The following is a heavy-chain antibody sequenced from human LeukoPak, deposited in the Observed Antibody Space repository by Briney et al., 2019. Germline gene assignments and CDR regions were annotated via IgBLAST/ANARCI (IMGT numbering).Heavy chain of an antibody. CDR2: IRSKANNYAT. V-gene: IGHV3-73*01. D-gene: IGHD5-12*01. Sequence: GGSLRLSCAASGFTFSASAMHWVRQASGKGLEWVGRIRSKANNYATTYAASVKGRFTISRDDSKNTAYLQMNSLKTEDTAVYYCTRHGGYSGYDSGALFDYWGQGTLVTVSS. CDR1: GFTFSASA. CDR3: TRHGGYSGYDSGALFDY. J-gene: IGHJ4*02.